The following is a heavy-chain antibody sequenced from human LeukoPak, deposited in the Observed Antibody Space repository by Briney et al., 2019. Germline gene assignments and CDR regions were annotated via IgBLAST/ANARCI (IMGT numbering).Heavy chain of an antibody. Sequence: SETLSLTCTVSGGSISSSSYYWGWIRQPPGKGLEWIGSIYYSGSTYYNPSLKSRVTISVDTSKNQFSLKLSSVTAADTAVYYCARVHKRNYFDYWGQGTLVTVSS. D-gene: IGHD2-21*01. CDR1: GGSISSSSYY. CDR2: IYYSGST. CDR3: ARVHKRNYFDY. V-gene: IGHV4-39*07. J-gene: IGHJ4*02.